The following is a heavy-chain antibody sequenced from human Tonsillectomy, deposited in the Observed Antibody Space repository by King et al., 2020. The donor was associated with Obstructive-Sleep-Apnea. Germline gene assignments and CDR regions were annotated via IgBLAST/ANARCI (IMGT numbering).Heavy chain of an antibody. J-gene: IGHJ4*02. D-gene: IGHD3-22*01. Sequence: QLQESGPGLVKPSESLSLTCTVSGGSISSYYWSCIRQPPGKGLEWIGYIYYSVSTYYKPSLKSRATISVDTSKNQFSLKLSSVTAADTAVYYCARVKFEDSSGYYYFDYWGQGTLITVSS. V-gene: IGHV4-59*01. CDR3: ARVKFEDSSGYYYFDY. CDR2: IYYSVST. CDR1: GGSISSYY.